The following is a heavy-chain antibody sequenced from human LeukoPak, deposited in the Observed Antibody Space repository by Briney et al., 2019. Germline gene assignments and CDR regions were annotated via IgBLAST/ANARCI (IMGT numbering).Heavy chain of an antibody. D-gene: IGHD1-26*01. CDR3: GRQGYTASYYFLDY. J-gene: IGHJ4*02. CDR1: SGSINSYY. V-gene: IGHV4-4*07. Sequence: PSETLSLTCTVSSGSINSYYWGWVRQPPGKGLEWIGRIYTTGATQYNPSLKSRVTMSVDTSTNQFSLNLRSMTAADTAVHYCGRQGYTASYYFLDYWSQGTLVAVS. CDR2: IYTTGAT.